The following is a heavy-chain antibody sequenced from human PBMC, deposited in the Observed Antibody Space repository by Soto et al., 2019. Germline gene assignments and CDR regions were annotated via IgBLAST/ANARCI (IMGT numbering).Heavy chain of an antibody. V-gene: IGHV4-59*01. Sequence: LSLTCTVSGGSISSYYWSWIRQPPGKGLEWIGYIYYSRSTDYNPSLKSRVTISVDTSKNQFSLKLSSVTAADTAVYYCARGSTTTYGMDVWGQGTTVTVSS. D-gene: IGHD4-17*01. J-gene: IGHJ6*02. CDR1: GGSISSYY. CDR3: ARGSTTTYGMDV. CDR2: IYYSRST.